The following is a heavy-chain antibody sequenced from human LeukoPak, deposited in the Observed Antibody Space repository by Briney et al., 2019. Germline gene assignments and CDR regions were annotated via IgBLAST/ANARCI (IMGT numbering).Heavy chain of an antibody. CDR1: GFTFSSYA. V-gene: IGHV3-23*01. D-gene: IGHD3-9*01. CDR3: AKDLGEMYYDILTGPTGDY. J-gene: IGHJ4*02. Sequence: GGSLRLSCAASGFTFSSYAMSWVRQAPGKGLEWVSAIGGSGGSTYYADSVKGRFTISRDNSKNTLYLQMNSLRAEDTAVYYCAKDLGEMYYDILTGPTGDYWGQGTLVTVSS. CDR2: IGGSGGST.